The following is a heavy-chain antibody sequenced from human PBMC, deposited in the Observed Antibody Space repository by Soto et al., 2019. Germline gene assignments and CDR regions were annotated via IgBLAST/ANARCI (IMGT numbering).Heavy chain of an antibody. J-gene: IGHJ3*02. CDR3: ASLPTTVTSAFDI. D-gene: IGHD4-17*01. CDR2: IYYSGST. V-gene: IGHV4-39*01. CDR1: GGSISSSSYY. Sequence: SETLSLTCTVSGGSISSSSYYWGWIRQPPGKGLEWIGSIYYSGSTYYNPSLKSRVTISVDTSKNQFSLKLSSVTAADTAVYYCASLPTTVTSAFDIWGQGTMLTVSS.